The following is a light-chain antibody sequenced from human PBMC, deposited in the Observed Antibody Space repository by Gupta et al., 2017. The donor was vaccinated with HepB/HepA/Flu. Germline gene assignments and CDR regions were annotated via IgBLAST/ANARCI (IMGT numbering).Light chain of an antibody. CDR3: SSYTSSSTLE. J-gene: IGLJ3*02. CDR1: SSDVGGYNY. V-gene: IGLV2-14*03. CDR2: DVT. Sequence: SALTQPASVSGSPGQPITISCTGTSSDVGGYNYVSWYQQHPGKAPKLMIYDVTNRPSGVSNRFSGSKSGNTASLTISGLQAEDEADYYCSSYTSSSTLEFGGGTKLTGL.